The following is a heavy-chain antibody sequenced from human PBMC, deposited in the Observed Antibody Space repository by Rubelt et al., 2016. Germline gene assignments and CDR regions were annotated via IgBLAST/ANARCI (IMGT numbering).Heavy chain of an antibody. CDR2: T. V-gene: IGHV4-34*01. D-gene: IGHD6-19*01. J-gene: IGHJ4*02. Sequence: TNYNPSLKSRVTISVDTSKNQFSLKLSSVTAADTAVYYCAREKHSSGWYRLLAVFDYWGQGTLVTVSS. CDR3: AREKHSSGWYRLLAVFDY.